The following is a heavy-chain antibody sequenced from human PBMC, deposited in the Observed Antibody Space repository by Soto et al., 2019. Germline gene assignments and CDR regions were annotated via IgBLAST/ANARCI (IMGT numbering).Heavy chain of an antibody. CDR2: IVVGSGNT. CDR1: GFTFTSSA. Sequence: QMQLVQSGPEVKKPGTSVKVSCKASGFTFTSSAMQWVRQARGQRLEWIGWIVVGSGNTNYAKKFQERVTITRDMSTRSAFMELSSLRPEDTAVYYCPAAYGGSYSGWGQGTLVTVSS. V-gene: IGHV1-58*02. CDR3: PAAYGGSYSG. D-gene: IGHD1-26*01. J-gene: IGHJ4*02.